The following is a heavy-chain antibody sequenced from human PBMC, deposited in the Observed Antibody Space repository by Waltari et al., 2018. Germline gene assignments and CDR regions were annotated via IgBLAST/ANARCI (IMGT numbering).Heavy chain of an antibody. CDR1: GGSFSGYY. CDR3: ASRRRTYDYVWGSYGWFDP. V-gene: IGHV4-34*01. CDR2: INHSGST. Sequence: QVQLQQWGAGLLKPSETLSLTCAVYGGSFSGYYWSWIRQPPGKGLEWIGEINHSGSTNYNPSLKSRVTISVDTSKNQFSLKLRSVTAADTAVYYCASRRRTYDYVWGSYGWFDPWGQGTLVTVSS. D-gene: IGHD3-16*01. J-gene: IGHJ5*02.